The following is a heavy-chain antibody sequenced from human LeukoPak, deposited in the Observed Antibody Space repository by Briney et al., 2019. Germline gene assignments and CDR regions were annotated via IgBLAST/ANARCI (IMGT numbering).Heavy chain of an antibody. Sequence: GRSLRLSCAASGFTFSSYGMHWVRQAPGKGLEWVAVISYDGSNKYYADSVKGRFTISRDNSKNTLYLQMNSLRAEDTAVYYCEVGDYWGQGTLVTVSS. J-gene: IGHJ4*02. V-gene: IGHV3-30*03. CDR3: EVGDY. CDR2: ISYDGSNK. CDR1: GFTFSSYG. D-gene: IGHD3-10*01.